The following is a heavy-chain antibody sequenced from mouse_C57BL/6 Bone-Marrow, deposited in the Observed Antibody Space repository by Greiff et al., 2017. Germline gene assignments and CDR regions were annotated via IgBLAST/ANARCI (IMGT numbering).Heavy chain of an antibody. J-gene: IGHJ4*01. CDR1: GFTFSSYA. Sequence: EVKVVESGGGLVKPGGSLKLSCAASGFTFSSYAMSWVRQTPEKRLEWVATISDGGSYTYYPDNVKGRFTISRDNATNNLYLQMIQLKSEDTAMYYCARVSTMVTPYAMDYWGQGTSVTVSA. D-gene: IGHD2-1*01. V-gene: IGHV5-4*03. CDR2: ISDGGSYT. CDR3: ARVSTMVTPYAMDY.